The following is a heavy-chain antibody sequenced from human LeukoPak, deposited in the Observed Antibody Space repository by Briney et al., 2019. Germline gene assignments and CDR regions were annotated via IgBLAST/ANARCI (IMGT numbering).Heavy chain of an antibody. D-gene: IGHD5-12*01. V-gene: IGHV3-21*06. J-gene: IGHJ6*03. CDR1: GFTFSSYS. CDR3: ARGQIVATPRGYYYYMDV. CDR2: ISGSSSYT. Sequence: GGSLRLSCAASGFTFSSYSMNWVRQAPGKGLEWVSSISGSSSYTYYADSVKGRFTISRDNAKNSLYLQMNSLRAEDTAVYYCARGQIVATPRGYYYYMDVWGKGTTVTVSS.